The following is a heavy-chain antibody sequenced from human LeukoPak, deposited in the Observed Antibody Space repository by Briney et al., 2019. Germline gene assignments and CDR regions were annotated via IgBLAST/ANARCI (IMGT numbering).Heavy chain of an antibody. D-gene: IGHD2-15*01. CDR2: IIPIFGTA. CDR3: AREVCSGGSCYLFSNYYYGMDV. Sequence: ASVTVSCKASGGTFSSYAISWVRQAPGQGLEWMGGIIPIFGTANYAQKFQGRVTITADESTSTAYMELSSLRSEDTAVYYCAREVCSGGSCYLFSNYYYGMDVWGKGTTVTVSS. CDR1: GGTFSSYA. V-gene: IGHV1-69*13. J-gene: IGHJ6*04.